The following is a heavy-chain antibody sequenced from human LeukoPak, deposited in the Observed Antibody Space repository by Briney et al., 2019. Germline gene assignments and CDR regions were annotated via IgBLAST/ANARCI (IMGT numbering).Heavy chain of an antibody. CDR3: ARDPYDSSGYYSFDY. V-gene: IGHV3-30-3*01. D-gene: IGHD3-22*01. CDR2: ISYDGSNK. CDR1: GFTFSSYA. Sequence: PGGSLRLSCAASGFTFSSYAMHWVRQAPGKGLEWVAVISYDGSNKYYADSVKGRFTISRDNSKNTLYLQMNSLRAEDTAVYYCARDPYDSSGYYSFDYWGQGTLVTVSS. J-gene: IGHJ4*02.